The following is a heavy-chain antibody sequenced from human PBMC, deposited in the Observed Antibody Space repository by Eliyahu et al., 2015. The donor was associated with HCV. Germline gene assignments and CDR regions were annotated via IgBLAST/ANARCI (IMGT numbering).Heavy chain of an antibody. D-gene: IGHD4-17*01. CDR1: GFTFXXYA. J-gene: IGHJ2*01. CDR2: ISGSGGST. V-gene: IGHV3-23*01. CDR3: ARDPYGDYVGGYFDL. Sequence: EVQVLESGGGLVXPGGSLXLSCAAXGFTFXXYAMXWVRQAPGKGLGWVSAISGSGGSTYYADSVKGRFTISRDNSKNTLYLQMNSLRAEDTAVYYCARDPYGDYVGGYFDLWGRGTLVTVSS.